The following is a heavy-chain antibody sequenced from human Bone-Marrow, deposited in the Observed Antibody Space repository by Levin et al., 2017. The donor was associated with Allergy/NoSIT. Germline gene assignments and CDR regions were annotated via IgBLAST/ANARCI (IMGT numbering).Heavy chain of an antibody. CDR3: ARGFDR. Sequence: ASVKVSCKASGYTFTDYGISWVRQAPGQGLERMGWINVNSGHTNYVRKFQGRVTMTTDTSTQTAYMELRSLRSDDTAIYYCARGFDRWGQGTLVTVSS. V-gene: IGHV1-18*01. J-gene: IGHJ4*02. CDR1: GYTFTDYG. CDR2: INVNSGHT.